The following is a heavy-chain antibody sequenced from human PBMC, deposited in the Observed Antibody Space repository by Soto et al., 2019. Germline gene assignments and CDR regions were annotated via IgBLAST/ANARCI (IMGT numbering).Heavy chain of an antibody. Sequence: QVQLVQSGAEVKKPGSSVKVSCKASGGTFSSYAMSWVRQAPGQGLEWMGGIIPIFGTANYAQKFQGRVTITADESTSTAYMELSSLRSEDTAVYYCARERDYYDRSGYYYFDYWGQGTLVTVSS. J-gene: IGHJ4*02. CDR1: GGTFSSYA. CDR3: ARERDYYDRSGYYYFDY. V-gene: IGHV1-69*12. D-gene: IGHD3-22*01. CDR2: IIPIFGTA.